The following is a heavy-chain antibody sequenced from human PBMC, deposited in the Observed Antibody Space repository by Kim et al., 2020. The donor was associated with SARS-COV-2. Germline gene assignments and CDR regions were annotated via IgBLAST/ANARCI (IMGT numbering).Heavy chain of an antibody. Sequence: SETLSLTCTVSGGSVSSGTYYWIWIRQPPGKGLEWIGYIYKTGRTGYNPSLKSRVSMSVDTSQNQFSLELTSVTAADTAVYYCARDYYESSPYYWDGLDLGGEGRMVTVSS. CDR1: GGSVSSGTYY. V-gene: IGHV4-61*01. CDR3: ARDYYESSPYYWDGLDL. CDR2: IYKTGRT. D-gene: IGHD3-22*01. J-gene: IGHJ3*01.